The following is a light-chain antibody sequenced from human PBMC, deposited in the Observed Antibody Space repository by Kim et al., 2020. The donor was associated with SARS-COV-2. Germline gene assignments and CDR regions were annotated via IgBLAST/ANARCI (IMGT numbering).Light chain of an antibody. CDR1: SGSIASNY. Sequence: NFMLTQPHSMSESPGKTVTISCTRSSGSIASNYVQWYQRRPGSAPTTVIYDDNQRPSGVPDRFSGSIDSSSNSASLTISGLKTEDEADYYCQSYDSSNHVVFGGGTQLTVL. CDR3: QSYDSSNHVV. V-gene: IGLV6-57*04. J-gene: IGLJ2*01. CDR2: DDN.